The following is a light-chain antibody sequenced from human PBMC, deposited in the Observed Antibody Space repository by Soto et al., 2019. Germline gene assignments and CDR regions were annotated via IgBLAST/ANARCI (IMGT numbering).Light chain of an antibody. Sequence: GLTQSPGTLSLSPGERATLSCRASQSVSSAFLAWFQQRPAQPPRLLIYAASRRATGIPDRFSGGGSGTDFTLSISGLEPVAFAVYYCHHGCASQRTFG. V-gene: IGKV3-20*01. CDR1: QSVSSAF. CDR2: AAS. J-gene: IGKJ1*01. CDR3: HHGCASQRT.